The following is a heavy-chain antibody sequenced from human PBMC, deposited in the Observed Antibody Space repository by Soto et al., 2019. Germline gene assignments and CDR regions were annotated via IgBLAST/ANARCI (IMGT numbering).Heavy chain of an antibody. CDR2: IYYSGST. CDR1: GGSISSGGYY. Sequence: PSLTCTVSGGSISSGGYYWSWIRQHPGKGLEWIGYIYYSGSTYYNPSLKSRVTISVDTSKNQFSLKLSSVTAADTAVYYCARDRQYYDILTGYFGLGYFDYWGQGTLVTVSS. D-gene: IGHD3-9*01. CDR3: ARDRQYYDILTGYFGLGYFDY. J-gene: IGHJ4*02. V-gene: IGHV4-31*03.